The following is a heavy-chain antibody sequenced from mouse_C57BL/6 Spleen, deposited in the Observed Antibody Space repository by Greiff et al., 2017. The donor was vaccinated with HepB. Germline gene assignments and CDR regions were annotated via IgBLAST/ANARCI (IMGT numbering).Heavy chain of an antibody. CDR3: TRTPFYYDYEFAY. CDR1: GYTFTSYW. Sequence: EVQLMESGTVLARPGASVKMSCKTSGYTFTSYWMHWVKQRPGQGLEWIGAIYPGNSDTSYNQKFKGKAKLTAVTSASTAYMELSSLTNEDSAVYYCTRTPFYYDYEFAYWGQGTLVTVSA. J-gene: IGHJ3*01. D-gene: IGHD2-4*01. V-gene: IGHV1-5*01. CDR2: IYPGNSDT.